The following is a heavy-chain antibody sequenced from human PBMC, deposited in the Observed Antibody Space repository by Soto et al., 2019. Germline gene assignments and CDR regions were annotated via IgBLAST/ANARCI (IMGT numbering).Heavy chain of an antibody. CDR3: ARGDSSSLYYYYGVDV. J-gene: IGHJ6*02. CDR2: INHSGST. V-gene: IGHV4-34*01. D-gene: IGHD6-6*01. Sequence: XETLSLTCAVYGWSFSGYCWSWIRQPPGKGLEWVGEINHSGSTNYNPSLKSRVTISVDTSKNQFSLKLSSVTAADTAVYYCARGDSSSLYYYYGVDVWGQGTTVTVSS. CDR1: GWSFSGYC.